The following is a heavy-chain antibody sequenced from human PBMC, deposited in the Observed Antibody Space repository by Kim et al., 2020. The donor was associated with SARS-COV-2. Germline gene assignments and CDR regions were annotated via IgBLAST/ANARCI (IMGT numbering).Heavy chain of an antibody. Sequence: GGSLRLSCVASEFSFSSYAMSWVRQAPGRGLEWVSSIVSDGGNTYYADSVKGRFTISRDNSKNTLYLQVNSLRADDTAVYYCAKDTKGLWFGGNYYYGMDVWGQGTTVTVSS. CDR2: IVSDGGNT. CDR3: AKDTKGLWFGGNYYYGMDV. D-gene: IGHD3-10*01. V-gene: IGHV3-23*01. J-gene: IGHJ6*02. CDR1: EFSFSSYA.